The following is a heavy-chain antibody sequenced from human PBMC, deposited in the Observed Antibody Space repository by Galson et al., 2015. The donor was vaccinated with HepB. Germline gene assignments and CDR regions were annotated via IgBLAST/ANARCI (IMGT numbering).Heavy chain of an antibody. J-gene: IGHJ4*02. Sequence: SLRLSCAASGFTFSSYGMHWVRQAPGKGLEWVAVISYDGSNKYYADSVKGRFTISRDNSKNTLYLQMNSLRAEDTAVYYCAKGVVPAAMGVAFDYWGQGTLVTVSS. V-gene: IGHV3-30*18. CDR2: ISYDGSNK. CDR3: AKGVVPAAMGVAFDY. D-gene: IGHD2-2*01. CDR1: GFTFSSYG.